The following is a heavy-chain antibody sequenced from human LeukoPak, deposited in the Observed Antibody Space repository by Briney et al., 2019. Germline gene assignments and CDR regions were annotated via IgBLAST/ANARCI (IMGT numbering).Heavy chain of an antibody. CDR2: IDPNSGGT. CDR1: GYAFTVYY. J-gene: IGHJ3*02. CDR3: ARVYYDRAFDI. D-gene: IGHD3-22*01. Sequence: AAVKVSCKASGYAFTVYYIHWVRQAPGQGLEWMGWIDPNSGGTKYAQKFQGRVTMTRDKSISTAYMELRRLRSADEAAYYCARVYYDRAFDIWGQGTMVTASS. V-gene: IGHV1-2*02.